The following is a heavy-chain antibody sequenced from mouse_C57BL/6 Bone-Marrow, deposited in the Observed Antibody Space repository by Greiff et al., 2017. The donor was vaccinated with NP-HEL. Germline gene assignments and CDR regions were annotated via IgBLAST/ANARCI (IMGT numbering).Heavy chain of an antibody. V-gene: IGHV14-2*01. CDR2: IDPEDGET. J-gene: IGHJ3*01. CDR3: AMEGVWFAY. Sequence: EVQGVESGAELVKPGASVKLSCTASGFNIKDYYMHWVKQRTEQGLEWIGRIDPEDGETKYAQKFQGKATITADTSSNTAYLQLSSLTSEDTAVYYCAMEGVWFAYWGQGTLVTVSA. CDR1: GFNIKDYY.